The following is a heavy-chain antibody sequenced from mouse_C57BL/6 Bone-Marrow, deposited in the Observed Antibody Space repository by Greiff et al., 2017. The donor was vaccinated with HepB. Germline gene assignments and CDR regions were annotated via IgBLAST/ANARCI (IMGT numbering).Heavy chain of an antibody. D-gene: IGHD1-1*01. J-gene: IGHJ4*01. V-gene: IGHV1-64*01. CDR3: AREITTVVALYAMDY. Sequence: QVQLQQPGAELVKPGASVKLSCKASGYTFTSYWMHWVKQRPGQGLEWIGMIHPNSGSTNYNEKFNSKATLTVDKSSSTAYMQLSSLTSEDSAVYYCAREITTVVALYAMDYWGQGTSVTVSS. CDR2: IHPNSGST. CDR1: GYTFTSYW.